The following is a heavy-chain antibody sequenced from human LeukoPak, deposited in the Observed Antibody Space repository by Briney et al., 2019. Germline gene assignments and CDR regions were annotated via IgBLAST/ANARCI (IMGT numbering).Heavy chain of an antibody. CDR1: GASVSSGSYY. D-gene: IGHD6-13*01. Sequence: PSETLSLTCTVSGASVSSGSYYWSWIRQSPGRGLEWIGFMSYNVHTDYNPSLKSRVTLSADTSNNQFSLRLNSVTAADTAVYFCATVAVAGTGPGNWGQGTLVTVSS. V-gene: IGHV4-61*01. J-gene: IGHJ4*02. CDR2: MSYNVHT. CDR3: ATVAVAGTGPGN.